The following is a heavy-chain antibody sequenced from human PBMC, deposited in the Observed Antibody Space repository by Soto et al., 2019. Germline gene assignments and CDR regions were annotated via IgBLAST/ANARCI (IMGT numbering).Heavy chain of an antibody. J-gene: IGHJ4*02. V-gene: IGHV4-30-2*01. CDR1: GGSISGGDYS. CDR3: ARGKSSSQRFDY. D-gene: IGHD6-13*01. Sequence: QLQLQESGSGLVKPSQTLSLTCAVSGGSISGGDYSWSWIRQPPGRGLEWIGYIYHSGSTYYNPSPKSRPTISVDRSKSQFALRLTSVTAADTAVYYCARGKSSSQRFDYWGQGALVTVSS. CDR2: IYHSGST.